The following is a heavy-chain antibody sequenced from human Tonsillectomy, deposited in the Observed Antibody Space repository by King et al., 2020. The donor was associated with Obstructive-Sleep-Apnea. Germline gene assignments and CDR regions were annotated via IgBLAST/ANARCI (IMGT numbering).Heavy chain of an antibody. Sequence: VQLVESGGGGVPPGRSLRLSCAASGFTLSSYGMHWVRQAPGKGLEWVAVISYDGSNKYYADSVKGRFTISRDNSKKTLYLQMNSLRTEDTAVYYCAKDGGLIQLWSYFDYWGQGSLVTVSS. CDR3: AKDGGLIQLWSYFDY. CDR2: ISYDGSNK. D-gene: IGHD5-18*01. CDR1: GFTLSSYG. V-gene: IGHV3-30*18. J-gene: IGHJ4*02.